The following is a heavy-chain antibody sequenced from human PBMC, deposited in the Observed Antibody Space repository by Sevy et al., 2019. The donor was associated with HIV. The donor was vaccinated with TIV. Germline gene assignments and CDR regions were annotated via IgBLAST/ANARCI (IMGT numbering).Heavy chain of an antibody. V-gene: IGHV3-30*02. J-gene: IGHJ6*02. CDR2: IQYDGNDK. Sequence: GGSLRLSCAASRFIFNDYGMHWVRQAPGKGLEWVAFIQYDGNDKYYADSMRGRFTISRDNSKNMLYLQMNSLRAEDXXXXXXXXXXXXXYYGMDVWGQGTTVTVSS. CDR3: XXXXXXXYYGMDV. CDR1: RFIFNDYG.